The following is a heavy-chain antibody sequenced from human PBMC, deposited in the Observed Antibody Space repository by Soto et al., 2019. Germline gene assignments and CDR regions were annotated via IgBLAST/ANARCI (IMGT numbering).Heavy chain of an antibody. CDR1: GYDFPNYC. CDR3: ARVANTCYDGLCLDEYYMDV. CDR2: ICTGDSDT. Sequence: PGESLKISCRGSGYDFPNYCIGWVRQMPGKGLEWMGIICTGDSDTRYSPSFQGQVLISADKSITTAYLQWSSLKASDTAVYYCARVANTCYDGLCLDEYYMDVWGKGTTVTVSS. V-gene: IGHV5-51*01. J-gene: IGHJ6*04. D-gene: IGHD3-16*01.